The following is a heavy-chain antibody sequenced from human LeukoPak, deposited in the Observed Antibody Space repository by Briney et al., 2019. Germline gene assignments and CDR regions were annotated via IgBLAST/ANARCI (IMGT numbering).Heavy chain of an antibody. Sequence: SETLSLTCTVSGGSTSSSSYYWGWIRQPPGKGLEWIGSIYYSGSTYYNPSLKSRVAISVDTSKNQFSLKLSSVTAADTAVYYCARDDSSGYVWNWGQGTLVTVSS. CDR2: IYYSGST. J-gene: IGHJ4*02. CDR1: GGSTSSSSYY. V-gene: IGHV4-39*07. CDR3: ARDDSSGYVWN. D-gene: IGHD3-22*01.